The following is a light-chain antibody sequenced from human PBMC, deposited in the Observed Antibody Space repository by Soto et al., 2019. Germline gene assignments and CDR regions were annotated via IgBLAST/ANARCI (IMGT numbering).Light chain of an antibody. J-gene: IGKJ3*01. V-gene: IGKV3-20*01. CDR2: SAS. CDR1: QSVSSSY. Sequence: EIVLTQSPGTLSLSPGERATLSCRASQSVSSSYLAWYQQRPGQAPRLLIFSASYRATGIPDRFSGSGSGTDFTLTISRLEPEDFAVYYCQQYSSSPPEFTFGPGTKVD. CDR3: QQYSSSPPEFT.